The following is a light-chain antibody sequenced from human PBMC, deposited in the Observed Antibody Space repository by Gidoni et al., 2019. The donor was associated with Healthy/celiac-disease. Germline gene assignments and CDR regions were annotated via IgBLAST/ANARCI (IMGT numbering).Light chain of an antibody. CDR1: QSISSW. V-gene: IGKV1-5*03. CDR3: QQYNSYPWT. J-gene: IGKJ1*01. CDR2: KAS. Sequence: IQLTQSPPTLSASVGDRVTITCRASQSISSWLAWYQQKPGKAPKLLIYKASSLESGVPSRFSGSGSGTEFTLTSSSLQPDDFATYYCQQYNSYPWTFGQGTKVEIK.